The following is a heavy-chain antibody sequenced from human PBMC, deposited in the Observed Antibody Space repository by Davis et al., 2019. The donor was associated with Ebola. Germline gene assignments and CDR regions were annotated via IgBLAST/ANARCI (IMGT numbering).Heavy chain of an antibody. Sequence: SQTLSLTCAISGDSVSSNSAAWNLIRQSPSRGLEWLGRTYYRSKWYNDYAVSVKSRIPINPDTSKNQFSLKLSSVTAADTAVYYCARLRPLRKYYYYGMDVWGQGTTVTVSS. V-gene: IGHV6-1*01. D-gene: IGHD1-14*01. J-gene: IGHJ6*02. CDR2: TYYRSKWYN. CDR3: ARLRPLRKYYYYGMDV. CDR1: GDSVSSNSAA.